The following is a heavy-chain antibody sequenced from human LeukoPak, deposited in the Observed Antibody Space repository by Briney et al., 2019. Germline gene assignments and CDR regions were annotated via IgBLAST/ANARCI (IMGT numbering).Heavy chain of an antibody. J-gene: IGHJ3*02. CDR1: GGSINNYY. V-gene: IGHV4-59*12. CDR2: IYYTGST. CDR3: ARDAPDTAMANAFDI. D-gene: IGHD5-18*01. Sequence: SETLSLTCTVSGGSINNYYWSWVRQPPGAGLEWLAYIYYTGSTNYNPSLKTRLIISVDTSKNQFSLRLNSVTAADTAVYYCARDAPDTAMANAFDIWGQGTMVTVSS.